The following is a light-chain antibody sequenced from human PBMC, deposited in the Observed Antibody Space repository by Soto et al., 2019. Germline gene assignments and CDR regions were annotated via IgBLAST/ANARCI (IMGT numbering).Light chain of an antibody. CDR2: DAS. Sequence: EIVLTQSPATLSLSPGERATLSCRASQSVSSYLAWYQKKPGQAPRLLIYDASNRATGIPARFSGSGSGTDFTLTISSLEPEEFAVYYCQQRSNWPSTFGQGTRLEIK. V-gene: IGKV3-11*01. CDR3: QQRSNWPST. CDR1: QSVSSY. J-gene: IGKJ5*01.